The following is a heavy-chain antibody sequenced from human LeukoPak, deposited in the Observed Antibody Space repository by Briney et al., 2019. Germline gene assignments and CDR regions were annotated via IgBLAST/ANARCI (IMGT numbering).Heavy chain of an antibody. CDR1: GFTFSSYE. D-gene: IGHD6-13*01. CDR2: ISSSGSTI. V-gene: IGHV3-48*03. CDR3: ARGQGYSSSSDAFDI. J-gene: IGHJ3*02. Sequence: PGGSLRLSCAASGFTFSSYEMNWVRQAPGKGLEWVPYISSSGSTIYYADSVKGRFTISRENAKNSLYLQMNSLRAEDTAVYYCARGQGYSSSSDAFDIWGQGAMVTVSS.